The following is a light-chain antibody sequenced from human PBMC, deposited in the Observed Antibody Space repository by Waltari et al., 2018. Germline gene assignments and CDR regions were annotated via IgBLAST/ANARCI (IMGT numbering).Light chain of an antibody. V-gene: IGKV3-15*01. CDR1: QSVSSN. J-gene: IGKJ1*01. Sequence: EIVMTQSPATMYVSTGKRANLSCRASQSVSSNLAWYQQKPGQAPRLLIYGASTRATGIPARFSGSGSGTEFTLTISSLQSEDFAVYYCQQYNNWPRTFGQGTKVEIK. CDR3: QQYNNWPRT. CDR2: GAS.